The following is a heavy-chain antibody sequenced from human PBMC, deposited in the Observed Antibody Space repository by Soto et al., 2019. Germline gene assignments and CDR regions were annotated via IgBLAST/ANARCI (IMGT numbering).Heavy chain of an antibody. CDR3: ARNGGYCSSTSCDYYGMDV. J-gene: IGHJ6*02. V-gene: IGHV4-39*01. CDR2: IYYSGST. Sequence: SETLSLTCTVSGGSISSSSYYWGWIRQPPGKGLEWIGSIYYSGSTYYNPSLKSRVTISVDTSKNQFSLKLSSVTAADTAVYYCARNGGYCSSTSCDYYGMDVWGQGTTVTVSS. CDR1: GGSISSSSYY. D-gene: IGHD2-2*01.